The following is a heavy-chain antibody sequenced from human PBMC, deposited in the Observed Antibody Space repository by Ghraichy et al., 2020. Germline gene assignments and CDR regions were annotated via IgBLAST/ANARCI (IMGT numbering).Heavy chain of an antibody. D-gene: IGHD1/OR15-1a*01. CDR1: GFTFSYAW. V-gene: IGHV3-15*01. Sequence: GGSLRLSCAASGFTFSYAWMSLVRQTPGKGLEWVGRIKTKNDGETTDYATPVRGRFTISRDDSKNMVYLQMNSLKTDDTAVYYCATRTLRYFASWGQGTLVTVSS. CDR2: IKTKNDGETT. J-gene: IGHJ4*02. CDR3: ATRTLRYFAS.